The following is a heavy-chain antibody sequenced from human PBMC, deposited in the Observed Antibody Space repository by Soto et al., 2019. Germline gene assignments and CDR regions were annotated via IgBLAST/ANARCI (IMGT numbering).Heavy chain of an antibody. D-gene: IGHD6-19*01. J-gene: IGHJ4*02. V-gene: IGHV3-23*01. CDR3: ALFFLLGLAVTSFVY. CDR2: ISGSGGST. CDR1: GFTFSSYA. Sequence: HPGGSLRLSCAASGFTFSSYAMSWVRQAPGKGLEWVSAISGSGGSTYYADSVKGRFTISRDNSKNTLYLQMNSLRAEHTAVYYFALFFLLGLAVTSFVYSGQRSLVTVSS.